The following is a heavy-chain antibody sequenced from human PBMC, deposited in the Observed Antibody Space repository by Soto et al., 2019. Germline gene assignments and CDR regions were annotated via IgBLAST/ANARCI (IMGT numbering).Heavy chain of an antibody. J-gene: IGHJ4*02. Sequence: QVQLVQSGAEVKKPGSSVKVSCKASGGTFSSNTISWVRQAPGQGLEWMGRIIVILGVTNYAQKFQDRVTITADRSTGTTYTELSSLRSEDTAVYYCAYSQQLADYWGQGTLVTVSS. CDR2: IIVILGVT. V-gene: IGHV1-69*02. CDR1: GGTFSSNT. D-gene: IGHD6-13*01. CDR3: AYSQQLADY.